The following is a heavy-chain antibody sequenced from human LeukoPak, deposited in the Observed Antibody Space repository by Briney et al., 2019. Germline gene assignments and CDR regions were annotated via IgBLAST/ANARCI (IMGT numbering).Heavy chain of an antibody. J-gene: IGHJ4*02. CDR2: IYHSGST. CDR1: GGSISSGGYY. CDR3: ARGVTMIVEY. Sequence: KASETLSLTCTVSGGSISSGGYYWSWIRQPPGKGLEWIGYIYHSGSTYYNPSLKSRVTISVDRSKNQFSLKLSSVTAADTAVYYCARGVTMIVEYWGQGTLVTVSS. D-gene: IGHD3-22*01. V-gene: IGHV4-30-2*01.